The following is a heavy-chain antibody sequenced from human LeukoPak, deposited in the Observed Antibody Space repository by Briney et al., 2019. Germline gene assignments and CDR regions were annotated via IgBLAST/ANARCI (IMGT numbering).Heavy chain of an antibody. V-gene: IGHV4-4*07. CDR3: ARDRVGRGDFDY. CDR2: IYTSGST. D-gene: IGHD5-24*01. CDR1: GGSISSYY. J-gene: IGHJ4*02. Sequence: PSETLSLTCTVSGGSISSYYWSWIRQPAGKGLGWIGRIYTSGSTNYNPSLKSRVTMSVDTSKNQFSLKLSSVTAADTAVYYCARDRVGRGDFDYWGQGTLVTVSS.